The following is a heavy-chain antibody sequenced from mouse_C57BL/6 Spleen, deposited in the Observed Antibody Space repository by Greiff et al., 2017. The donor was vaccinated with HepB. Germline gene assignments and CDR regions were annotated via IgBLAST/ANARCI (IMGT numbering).Heavy chain of an antibody. D-gene: IGHD1-1*01. Sequence: VQLQQSGAELVRPGASVKLSCTASGFNIKDDYMHWVKQRPEQGLEWIGWIDPENGDTEYASKFQGKATITADTSSNTAYLQLSSLTSEDTAVYYCTTNYGSLFAYWGQETLVTVSA. CDR3: TTNYGSLFAY. J-gene: IGHJ3*01. CDR1: GFNIKDDY. CDR2: IDPENGDT. V-gene: IGHV14-4*01.